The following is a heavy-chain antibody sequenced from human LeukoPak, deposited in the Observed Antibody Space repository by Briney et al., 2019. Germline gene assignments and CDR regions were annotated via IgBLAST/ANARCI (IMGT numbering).Heavy chain of an antibody. CDR1: GFTFSSYW. CDR3: ARDGGASTPFDS. V-gene: IGHV3-74*01. CDR2: ITYDGSDT. J-gene: IGHJ4*02. D-gene: IGHD2-15*01. Sequence: PGGSLRVSCVASGFTFSSYWIHWVRQAPGKGLVWVSRITYDGSDTSYADSVNGRFTISRDNAKNTLHLQMNSLRAEDTAVYYCARDGGASTPFDSWGQGTLVTVSS.